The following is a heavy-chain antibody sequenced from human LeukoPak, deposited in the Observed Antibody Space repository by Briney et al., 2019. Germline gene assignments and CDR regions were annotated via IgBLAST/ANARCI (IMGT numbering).Heavy chain of an antibody. CDR1: GGSIRSYY. CDR3: AREVQLCPRGDCYSYFDY. Sequence: PSETLSLTCTVSGGSIRSYYWSWIRQPPGKGLEWIGYIYYSGSTNYNPSLKSRVTISVDTSKNQFSLKLSSVTAADTAVYYCAREVQLCPRGDCYSYFDYWGQGTLVTVSS. D-gene: IGHD2-21*02. J-gene: IGHJ4*02. CDR2: IYYSGST. V-gene: IGHV4-59*01.